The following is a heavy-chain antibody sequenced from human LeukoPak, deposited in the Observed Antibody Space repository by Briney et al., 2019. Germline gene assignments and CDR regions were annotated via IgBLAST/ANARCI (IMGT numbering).Heavy chain of an antibody. CDR2: ISYDGSNK. V-gene: IGHV3-30*18. Sequence: GGSLRLSCAASGFTFSSYGMHWVRQAPGKGLEWVAVISYDGSNKYYADSVKGRFTISRDNSKNTLYLQMNSLRAEDTAVYYCAKALGPHYDFWSGYDGVDYWGQGTLVTVSS. CDR1: GFTFSSYG. CDR3: AKALGPHYDFWSGYDGVDY. J-gene: IGHJ4*02. D-gene: IGHD3-3*01.